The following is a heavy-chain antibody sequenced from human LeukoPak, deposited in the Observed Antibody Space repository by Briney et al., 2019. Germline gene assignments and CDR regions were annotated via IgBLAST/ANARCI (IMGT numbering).Heavy chain of an antibody. J-gene: IGHJ4*02. CDR2: IYTSGST. Sequence: PSETLSLTCTVSGGSISSGSYYWSWIRQPAGKALEWIGRIYTSGSTNYNPSLKSRVTISVDTSKNQFSLKLSSVTAADTAVYYCARVYRQLGAFDYWGQGTLVTVSS. CDR1: GGSISSGSYY. V-gene: IGHV4-61*02. CDR3: ARVYRQLGAFDY. D-gene: IGHD6-6*01.